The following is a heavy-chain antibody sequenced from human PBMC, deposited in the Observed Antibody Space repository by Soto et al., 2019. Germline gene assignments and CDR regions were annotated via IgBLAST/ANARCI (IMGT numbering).Heavy chain of an antibody. Sequence: EVQLLESGGGLVQPGGSLRLSCAASGFTFSSYAMSWVRQAPGKGLEWVSAISGSGGSTYYADSVKGRFTISRDNSKNPLYLQMNSRRAEDTAVYYCATMVVAAVMPFDYWGQGTLVTVSS. CDR3: ATMVVAAVMPFDY. CDR1: GFTFSSYA. D-gene: IGHD2-15*01. CDR2: ISGSGGST. J-gene: IGHJ4*02. V-gene: IGHV3-23*01.